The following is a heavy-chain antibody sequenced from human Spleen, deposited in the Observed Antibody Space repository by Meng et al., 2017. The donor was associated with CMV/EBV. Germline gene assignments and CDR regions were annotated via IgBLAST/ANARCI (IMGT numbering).Heavy chain of an antibody. V-gene: IGHV1-2*02. CDR3: AKDEGSSSSGDY. J-gene: IGHJ4*02. CDR1: GYSFTAYY. CDR2: INPHNGAT. D-gene: IGHD6-6*01. Sequence: VPLVQSGAEMKKPGASVKVSCKTSGYSFTAYYMHWVRQAPGQGLEWMGWINPHNGATKYAQKFQGRVTMTRHTSISTAYMDLSGLTSDDTAIYYCAKDEGSSSSGDYWGQGTLVTVSS.